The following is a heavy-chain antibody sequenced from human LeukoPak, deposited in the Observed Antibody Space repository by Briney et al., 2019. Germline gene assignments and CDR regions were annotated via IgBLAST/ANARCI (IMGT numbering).Heavy chain of an antibody. D-gene: IGHD3-22*01. V-gene: IGHV3-48*03. CDR2: ISSSGDRS. CDR3: ARESDSGGYRFDY. J-gene: IGHJ4*02. CDR1: GFTFSNYE. Sequence: PGGSLRLSCAACGFTFSNYEMIWVGQAPGKGLEWLSYISSSGDRSLYADAVRGGGTIYRENAKNSLYMQMNRLSAEETAVYHCARESDSGGYRFDYWGQGSLVTVSS.